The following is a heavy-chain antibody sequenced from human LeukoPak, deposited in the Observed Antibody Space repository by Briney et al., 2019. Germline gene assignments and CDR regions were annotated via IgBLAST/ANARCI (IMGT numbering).Heavy chain of an antibody. CDR3: ARGGYYGSGNDFRFDP. J-gene: IGHJ5*02. V-gene: IGHV4-38-2*02. Sequence: PSETLSLTCTVSGYSISSGYYWGWIRQPPGKGLEWIGSIYYSGSTYYNPSLKSRVTISVDTSKNQFSLKLSSVTAADTAVYYCARGGYYGSGNDFRFDPWGQGTLVTVSS. D-gene: IGHD3-10*01. CDR1: GYSISSGYY. CDR2: IYYSGST.